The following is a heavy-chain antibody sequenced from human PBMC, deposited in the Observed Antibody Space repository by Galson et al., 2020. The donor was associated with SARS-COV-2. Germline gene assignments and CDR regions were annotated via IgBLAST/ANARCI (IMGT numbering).Heavy chain of an antibody. J-gene: IGHJ5*02. CDR1: GYTLTELS. V-gene: IGHV1-24*01. CDR2: FDPEDGET. Sequence: ASVKVSCKVSGYTLTELSMHWVRQAPGKGLEWMGGFDPEDGETIYAQKFQGSVTMTEDTSTDTAYMELSSLRSEDTAVYYCATGFPFVVARGWFDPWGQGTLVSVSS. CDR3: ATGFPFVVARGWFDP. D-gene: IGHD2-2*01.